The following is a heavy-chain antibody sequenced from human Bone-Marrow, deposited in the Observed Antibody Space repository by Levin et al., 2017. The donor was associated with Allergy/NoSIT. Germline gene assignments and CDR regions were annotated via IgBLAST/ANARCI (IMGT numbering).Heavy chain of an antibody. CDR3: ARVGYGSGYYYFDY. D-gene: IGHD6-19*01. Sequence: SETLSLTCAVSGVSLSGSYWSWIRQPPGTGLEWIGEINHSGTPNYNPSLKSRVTISIDTSKKQFSLNLNSVTAADTAVYYCARVGYGSGYYYFDYWGQGALVTVSS. V-gene: IGHV4-34*01. CDR1: GVSLSGSY. CDR2: INHSGTP. J-gene: IGHJ4*02.